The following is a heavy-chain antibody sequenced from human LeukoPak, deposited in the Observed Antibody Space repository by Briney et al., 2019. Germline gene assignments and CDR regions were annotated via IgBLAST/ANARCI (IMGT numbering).Heavy chain of an antibody. CDR1: GFTFSSYA. D-gene: IGHD2-21*01. Sequence: GGSLRLSCAASGFTFSSYAMHWVRQAPGKGLEWVAVISYDGSNKYYADSVKGRFTISRDNSKNTLHLQMNSLRAEDTAVYYCARGHIVVVIASSGDFDYWGQGTLVTVSS. V-gene: IGHV3-30-3*01. CDR3: ARGHIVVVIASSGDFDY. J-gene: IGHJ4*02. CDR2: ISYDGSNK.